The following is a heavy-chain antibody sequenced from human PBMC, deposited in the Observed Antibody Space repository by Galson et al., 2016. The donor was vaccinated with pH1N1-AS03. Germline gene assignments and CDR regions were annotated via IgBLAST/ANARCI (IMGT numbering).Heavy chain of an antibody. CDR3: AKAAEFASTTYDFEY. V-gene: IGHV3-30*18. CDR2: ISFDGNNR. D-gene: IGHD5/OR15-5a*01. Sequence: SLRLSCAASGFIFTSYTMHWVRQAPGKGLEWVAVISFDGNNRYYMDSVKGRFSISRDDSKNTLYLQMNSLRAEDTTVYYCAKAAEFASTTYDFEYWGQGTLVTDTS. J-gene: IGHJ4*02. CDR1: GFIFTSYT.